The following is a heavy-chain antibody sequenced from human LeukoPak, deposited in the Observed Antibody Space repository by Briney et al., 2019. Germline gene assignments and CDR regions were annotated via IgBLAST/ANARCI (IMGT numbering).Heavy chain of an antibody. Sequence: GGSLRLSCAASGFTFSSSAMSWVRQAPGKGLEWVSAISNNGGYTYYADSVQGRFTISRDNSKSTLCLQMNSLRAEDTAVYYCAKDLRGYGDYTCTFDIWGQGTTVTISS. D-gene: IGHD4-17*01. J-gene: IGHJ3*02. V-gene: IGHV3-23*01. CDR1: GFTFSSSA. CDR3: AKDLRGYGDYTCTFDI. CDR2: ISNNGGYT.